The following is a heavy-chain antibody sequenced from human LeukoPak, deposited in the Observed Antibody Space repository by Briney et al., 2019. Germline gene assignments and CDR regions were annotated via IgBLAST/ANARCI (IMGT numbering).Heavy chain of an antibody. D-gene: IGHD5-12*01. CDR3: ARDSGYNAFDY. Sequence: PGGSLRLSCAASGLTVSSNYMSWVRQAPGKGLEWVSVIYSGGNTYYADSVKGRFTISRDNSKNTVYLQMNSLRAEDTAMYYCARDSGYNAFDYWGQGTLVTVSS. CDR1: GLTVSSNY. V-gene: IGHV3-53*01. J-gene: IGHJ4*02. CDR2: IYSGGNT.